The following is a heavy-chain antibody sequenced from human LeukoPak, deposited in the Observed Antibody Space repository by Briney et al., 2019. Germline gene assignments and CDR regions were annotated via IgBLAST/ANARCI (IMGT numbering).Heavy chain of an antibody. CDR1: GFTFSSYA. Sequence: GGSLRLSCAASGFTFSSYAMSWVRQAPGKGLEWVSAISGSGGSTYYADSVKGRFTISRDNSKNTLYLQMNSLRAEDTAVYFCARWYCSRGTCYYLDYWGQGTLVTVSS. V-gene: IGHV3-23*01. J-gene: IGHJ4*02. CDR2: ISGSGGST. D-gene: IGHD2-2*01. CDR3: ARWYCSRGTCYYLDY.